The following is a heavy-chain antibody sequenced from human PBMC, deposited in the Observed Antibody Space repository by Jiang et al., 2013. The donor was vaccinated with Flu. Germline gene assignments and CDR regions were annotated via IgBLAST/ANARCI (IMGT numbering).Heavy chain of an antibody. Sequence: GLVKPSQTLSLTCAISGDSVSSNTAAWHWIRQSPSRGLEWLGRTFYRSKWFTDYAVSVKGRITISPDTSNNQLSLQLSSMTPEDTAVYYCVRSDGEGSGRSFDYWGQGTLVTVSS. CDR3: VRSDGEGSGRSFDY. D-gene: IGHD3-10*01. V-gene: IGHV6-1*01. CDR2: TFYRSKWFT. CDR1: GDSVSSNTAA. J-gene: IGHJ4*02.